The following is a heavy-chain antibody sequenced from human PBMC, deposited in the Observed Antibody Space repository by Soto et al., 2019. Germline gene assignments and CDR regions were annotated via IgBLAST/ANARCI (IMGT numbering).Heavy chain of an antibody. Sequence: GGSLRLSCAASGFSFGSYALSWVRQAPGKGLEWVSTISGSDGKTFYADSVKGRFSISRDTSQSTLYLQMNSLRDEETAMYYCARWSYLDYWGQGTRVTVSS. CDR3: ARWSYLDY. J-gene: IGHJ4*02. D-gene: IGHD3-3*01. CDR2: ISGSDGKT. CDR1: GFSFGSYA. V-gene: IGHV3-23*01.